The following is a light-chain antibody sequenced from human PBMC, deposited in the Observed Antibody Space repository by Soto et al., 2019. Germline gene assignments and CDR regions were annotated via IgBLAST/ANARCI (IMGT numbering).Light chain of an antibody. CDR1: QSISTE. V-gene: IGKV3-15*01. CDR3: QQGHNSPLT. Sequence: EIVMTQSPATLSVSPGERATLSCRASQSISTELAWYQQKPGQPPRLLIYSPSTRATGVPARFTGSGSGSEFTLTISGLQSEDFTVYYCQQGHNSPLTFGQGTRLEI. J-gene: IGKJ2*01. CDR2: SPS.